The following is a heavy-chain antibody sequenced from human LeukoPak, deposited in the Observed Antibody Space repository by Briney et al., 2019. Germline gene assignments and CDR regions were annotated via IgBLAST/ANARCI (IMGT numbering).Heavy chain of an antibody. CDR1: GGSISSGGYY. CDR3: ARGPSVAPPMYSGSYYWFDP. Sequence: SQTLSLTCTVSGGSISSGGYYWSWIRQHPGKGLEWIGYIYYSGSTYYNPSLKSRVTISVDTSKNQFSLKLSSVTAADTAVYYCARGPSVAPPMYSGSYYWFDPWGQGTLVTVSS. J-gene: IGHJ5*02. V-gene: IGHV4-31*03. D-gene: IGHD1-26*01. CDR2: IYYSGST.